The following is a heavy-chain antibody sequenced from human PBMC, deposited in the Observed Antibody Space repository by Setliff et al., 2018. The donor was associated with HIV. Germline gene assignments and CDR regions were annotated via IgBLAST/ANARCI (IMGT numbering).Heavy chain of an antibody. CDR2: ISSSSSYI. CDR1: GFTFSSYS. CDR3: ARDNVLYDSSGYYYAPFDY. D-gene: IGHD3-22*01. Sequence: GGSLRLSCAASGFTFSSYSMNWVRQAPGKGLEWVSSISSSSSYIYYADSVKGRFTISRDNAKNSLYLQLNSLRAEDTAVYYCARDNVLYDSSGYYYAPFDYWGQGTLVTVSS. V-gene: IGHV3-21*01. J-gene: IGHJ4*02.